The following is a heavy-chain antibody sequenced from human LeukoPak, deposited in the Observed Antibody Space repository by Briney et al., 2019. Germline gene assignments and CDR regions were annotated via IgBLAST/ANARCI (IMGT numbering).Heavy chain of an antibody. V-gene: IGHV3-7*01. CDR1: QFSFSTYW. J-gene: IGHJ6*03. CDR3: AREASLNYMDV. Sequence: PGGSLRLSCAASQFSFSTYWMSWVRQAPGKGLEGVANIKQDEGEKYYVDSVRGRFTISRDNAKNSLYLQMNSLRAEDTAVYYCAREASLNYMDVWGKGTTVTVSS. CDR2: IKQDEGEK.